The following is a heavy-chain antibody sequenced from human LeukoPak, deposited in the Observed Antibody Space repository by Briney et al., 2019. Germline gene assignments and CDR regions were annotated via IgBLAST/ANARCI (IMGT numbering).Heavy chain of an antibody. J-gene: IGHJ5*02. CDR2: ISTDGRTT. V-gene: IGHV3-74*01. D-gene: IGHD4-11*01. CDR3: AKDNSPGWFGP. Sequence: GGSLRLSCAASGFTFSNYWMHWVRQGPGKGLALVARISTDGRTTSYGDSVKGRFTVSRDNAKNTVYLQMNSLRAEDTGVYYCAKDNSPGWFGPWGQGTLVSVSS. CDR1: GFTFSNYW.